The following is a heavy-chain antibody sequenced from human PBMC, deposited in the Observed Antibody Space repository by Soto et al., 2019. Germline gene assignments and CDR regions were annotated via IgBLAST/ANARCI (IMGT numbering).Heavy chain of an antibody. CDR1: GFTFSSYA. Sequence: GGSLRLSCAASGFTFSSYAMSWVRQAPGKGLEWVSAISGSGGSTYYADSVKGRFTISRDNSKNTLYLQMNSLRAEDTAVYYCEKDLVAVADGAVHDYWGQGTLVTVSS. V-gene: IGHV3-23*01. CDR3: EKDLVAVADGAVHDY. J-gene: IGHJ4*02. D-gene: IGHD6-19*01. CDR2: ISGSGGST.